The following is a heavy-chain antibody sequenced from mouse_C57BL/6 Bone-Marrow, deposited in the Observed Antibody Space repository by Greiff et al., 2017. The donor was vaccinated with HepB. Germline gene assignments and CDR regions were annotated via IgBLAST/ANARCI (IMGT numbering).Heavy chain of an antibody. Sequence: VQLQQSGAELVKPGASVKLSCKASGYTFTSYWMHWVKQRPGQGLEWIGMIHPNSGSTNYNEKFKSKATLTVDKSSSTAYMQLSSLTSEDSAVYYCASTAQATDYFDYWGQGTTLTVSS. CDR2: IHPNSGST. CDR1: GYTFTSYW. D-gene: IGHD3-2*02. J-gene: IGHJ2*01. V-gene: IGHV1-64*01. CDR3: ASTAQATDYFDY.